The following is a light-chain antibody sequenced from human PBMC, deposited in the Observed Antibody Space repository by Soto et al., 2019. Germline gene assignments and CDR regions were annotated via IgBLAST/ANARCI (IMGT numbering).Light chain of an antibody. CDR3: QNYNGAPWT. J-gene: IGKJ1*01. CDR2: AAS. CDR1: QGISTY. Sequence: DIQMTQSPSSLSASVGERVTNTCRASQGISTYLVWYQQKPGTVPKLLIFAASTLQSGFPSRFSGSGSGTDFTLTICSLQPEDVATYYCQNYNGAPWTFGQGTKVDIK. V-gene: IGKV1-27*01.